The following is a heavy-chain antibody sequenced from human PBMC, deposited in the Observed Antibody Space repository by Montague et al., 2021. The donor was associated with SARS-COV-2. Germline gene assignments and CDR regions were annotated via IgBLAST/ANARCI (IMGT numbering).Heavy chain of an antibody. Sequence: SETLSLTCAVSDGSFSYYPWPWIRNPPGRGLALSWEINHHGSTNYNPSRKSRVTLSVDTSKNQFSLEMTSVTAADTAVYYCARGRQHINMVVVVVTGGEYYLDFFGQGATVAVSS. V-gene: IGHV4-34*01. CDR3: ARGRQHINMVVVVVTGGEYYLDF. CDR1: DGSFSYYP. J-gene: IGHJ6*03. CDR2: INHHGST. D-gene: IGHD3-22*01.